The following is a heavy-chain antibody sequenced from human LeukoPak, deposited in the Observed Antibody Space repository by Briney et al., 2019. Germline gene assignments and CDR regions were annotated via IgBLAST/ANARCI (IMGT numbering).Heavy chain of an antibody. D-gene: IGHD3-3*01. Sequence: SVKVSCKASGGTFSSYAISWVRQAPGQGLEWMGRIIPFLNIPNYAQKFQGRITITADRSTSTVFMELSSLRFEDTAVYYCARMDFWSDDDNPFDIWGQGTMVTVS. CDR1: GGTFSSYA. V-gene: IGHV1-69*04. J-gene: IGHJ3*02. CDR3: ARMDFWSDDDNPFDI. CDR2: IIPFLNIP.